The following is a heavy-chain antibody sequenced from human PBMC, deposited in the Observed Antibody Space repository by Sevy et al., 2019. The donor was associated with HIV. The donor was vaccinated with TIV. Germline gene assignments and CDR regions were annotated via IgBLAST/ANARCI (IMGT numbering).Heavy chain of an antibody. CDR2: IYHSGST. CDR1: GYSISSGYY. CDR3: ARGDRGAFDI. Sequence: SETLSLTCAVSGYSISSGYYWGWIRQPPGKGLEWIGSIYHSGSTYYNPSLKSRVTISVDTSKNQFSLKLSSVTAADTAVYYCARGDRGAFDIWGQGTMVTVSS. V-gene: IGHV4-38-2*01. D-gene: IGHD1-26*01. J-gene: IGHJ3*02.